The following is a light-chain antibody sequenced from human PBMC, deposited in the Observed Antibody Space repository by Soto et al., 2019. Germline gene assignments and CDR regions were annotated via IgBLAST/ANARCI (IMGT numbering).Light chain of an antibody. V-gene: IGKV1-5*01. CDR1: QSISSW. CDR2: DAS. Sequence: DIQMTQSPSTLSASVGDRVTITCRASQSISSWLAWYQQKPGKAPKLLIYDASSLESGCPARFSGSGSGTEFTLTISSLQLDDFATYYCQQYTSYSALSFGGGTKVEIK. CDR3: QQYTSYSALS. J-gene: IGKJ4*01.